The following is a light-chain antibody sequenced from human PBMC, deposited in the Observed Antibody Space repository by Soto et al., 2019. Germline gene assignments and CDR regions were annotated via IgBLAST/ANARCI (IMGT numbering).Light chain of an antibody. Sequence: ESVLTQSPGTLSLSPGERATLSCRASQSVNSNYLAWHQQKPGQAPRLLIYGVSSRATGIPDRFSGSGSGTDFTLTISRLEPEDFAVYYCQQYGNSGVTFGPGTKWIS. J-gene: IGKJ3*01. CDR3: QQYGNSGVT. CDR2: GVS. V-gene: IGKV3-20*01. CDR1: QSVNSNY.